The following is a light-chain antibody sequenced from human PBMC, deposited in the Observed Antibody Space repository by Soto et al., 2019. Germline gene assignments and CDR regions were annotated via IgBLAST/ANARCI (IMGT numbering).Light chain of an antibody. Sequence: QSVLTQPPSASGSPGQSVTISCTGTSSDVGAYDYVSWYQQHPAKAPKLLIYEVNKRPSGVPDRVSGSKSGNTACLTVSGLQAEDEADDYCSAHAGIIFYVFGTGTKVTVL. V-gene: IGLV2-8*01. CDR1: SSDVGAYDY. CDR2: EVN. CDR3: SAHAGIIFYV. J-gene: IGLJ1*01.